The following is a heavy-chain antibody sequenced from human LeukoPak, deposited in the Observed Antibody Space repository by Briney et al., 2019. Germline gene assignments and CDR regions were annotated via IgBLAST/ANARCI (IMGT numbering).Heavy chain of an antibody. CDR2: INPNSGGT. V-gene: IGHV1-2*02. J-gene: IGHJ6*02. Sequence: ASVKVSCKASGYTFTGYYMHWVRQAPGQGLEWMGWINPNSGGTNYAQKFQGRVTMTRDTSISTAYMELSRLRSDDTAVYYCARDRPHYYDSSGYYYYGMDVWGQGTTVTVSS. CDR3: ARDRPHYYDSSGYYYYGMDV. CDR1: GYTFTGYY. D-gene: IGHD3-22*01.